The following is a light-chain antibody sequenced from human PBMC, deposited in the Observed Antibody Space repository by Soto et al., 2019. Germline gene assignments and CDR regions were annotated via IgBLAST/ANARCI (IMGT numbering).Light chain of an antibody. J-gene: IGKJ2*03. CDR1: QTVLYSSNNKTY. CDR2: WAS. Sequence: DIVMTQSPDSLAVSLGERATINCKSSQTVLYSSNNKTYLAWYQKRPGQPPKLLIYWASTRESGVPDRFSGSGSSTEFTLTISSLQAEDVAVYYCQQYYSTPRSFGQGTKLAIK. CDR3: QQYYSTPRS. V-gene: IGKV4-1*01.